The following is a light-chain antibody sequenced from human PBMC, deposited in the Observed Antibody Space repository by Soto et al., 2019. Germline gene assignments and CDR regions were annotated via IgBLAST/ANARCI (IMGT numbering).Light chain of an antibody. CDR3: QQYYETPHT. J-gene: IGKJ2*01. CDR1: QSVLDSSTNKNY. Sequence: DIVMTQSPDSLAVSLGERATINCTSSQSVLDSSTNKNYLSWYHQKPGQPPQLLIHWASIRESGVPDRFSGSGSRTDFTLTISSLQAKDVAIYYCQQYYETPHTFGLGTKLEIK. V-gene: IGKV4-1*01. CDR2: WAS.